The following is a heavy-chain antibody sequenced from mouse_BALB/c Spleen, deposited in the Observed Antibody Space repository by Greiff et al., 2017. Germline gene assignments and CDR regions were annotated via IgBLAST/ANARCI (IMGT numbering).Heavy chain of an antibody. V-gene: IGHV5-6*01. J-gene: IGHJ4*01. CDR2: ISSGGSYT. CDR3: ARQNYYGSSYVSYAMDY. D-gene: IGHD1-1*01. CDR1: GFTFSSYG. Sequence: DVHLVESGGDLVKPGGSLKLSCAASGFTFSSYGMSWVRQTPDKRLEWVATISSGGSYTYYPDSVKGRFTISRDNAKNTLYLQMSSLKSEDTAMYYCARQNYYGSSYVSYAMDYWGQGTSVTVSS.